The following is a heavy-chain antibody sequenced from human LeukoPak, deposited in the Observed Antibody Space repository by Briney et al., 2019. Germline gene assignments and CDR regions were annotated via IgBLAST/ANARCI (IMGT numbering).Heavy chain of an antibody. D-gene: IGHD6-19*01. V-gene: IGHV4-59*01. CDR1: GGSISSYY. J-gene: IGHJ4*02. Sequence: SETLSLTCTVSGGSISSYYWSWIRQPPGKGLERIGYIYYSGSTNYNPSLKSRVTISVDTSKNQFSLKLSSVTAADTAVYYCARVIAVAGYYFDYWGQGTLVTVSS. CDR2: IYYSGST. CDR3: ARVIAVAGYYFDY.